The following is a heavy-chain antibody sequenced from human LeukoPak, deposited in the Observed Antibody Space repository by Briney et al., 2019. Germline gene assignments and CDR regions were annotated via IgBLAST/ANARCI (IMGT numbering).Heavy chain of an antibody. CDR1: GGSFSGYY. Sequence: SETLSLTCAVYGGSFSGYYWSWIRQPSGKGLEWIGEINHSGSTNYNPSLKSRVTISVDTSKNQFSLKLSSVAAADTAVYYCARRASRYYGSGSSFDYWGQGTLVTVSS. D-gene: IGHD3-10*01. V-gene: IGHV4-34*01. J-gene: IGHJ4*02. CDR2: INHSGST. CDR3: ARRASRYYGSGSSFDY.